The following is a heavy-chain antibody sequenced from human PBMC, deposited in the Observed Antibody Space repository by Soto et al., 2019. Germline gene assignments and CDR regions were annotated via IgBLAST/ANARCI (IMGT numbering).Heavy chain of an antibody. Sequence: PGGSLRLSCAASGFTFSNYWMSWVRRAPGKGLEWVADINQDGSEKYYVDSVKGRFTISRDNADNSLYLHMDSLRAEDTAVYYCAKFPRLRSAAGIGGVFDYWGQGTLVTVSS. CDR2: INQDGSEK. V-gene: IGHV3-7*03. CDR1: GFTFSNYW. CDR3: AKFPRLRSAAGIGGVFDY. J-gene: IGHJ4*02. D-gene: IGHD6-13*01.